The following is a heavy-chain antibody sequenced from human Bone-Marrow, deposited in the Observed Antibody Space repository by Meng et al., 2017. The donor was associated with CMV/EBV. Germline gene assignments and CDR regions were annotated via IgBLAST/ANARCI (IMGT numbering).Heavy chain of an antibody. V-gene: IGHV3-7*04. CDR1: GFTFSSHW. CDR2: INQDGSQK. D-gene: IGHD6-13*01. J-gene: IGHJ6*02. CDR3: ARVAAAGRGMDV. Sequence: ESLKISCAASGFTFSSHWMTWVRQAPGKGLEWVANINQDGSQKNYVDSVKGRFTISRDNAKNSLFLQMNSLRAEDTAVYYCARVAAAGRGMDVWGPGTTVTVSS.